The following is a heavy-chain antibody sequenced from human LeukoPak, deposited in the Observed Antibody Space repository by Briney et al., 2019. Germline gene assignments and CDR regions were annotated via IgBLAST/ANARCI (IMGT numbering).Heavy chain of an antibody. D-gene: IGHD2-15*01. CDR3: TTEWGFVVVAATAQAPRLDY. Sequence: PGGSLRLSCAASGFTFSNAWMSWVRQAPGKGLEWVGRIKSKTDGGTTDYAAPVKGRFTISRDDSKNTLYLQMNSLKTEDTAVYYCTTEWGFVVVAATAQAPRLDYWGQGTLVTVSS. CDR2: IKSKTDGGTT. J-gene: IGHJ4*02. V-gene: IGHV3-15*01. CDR1: GFTFSNAW.